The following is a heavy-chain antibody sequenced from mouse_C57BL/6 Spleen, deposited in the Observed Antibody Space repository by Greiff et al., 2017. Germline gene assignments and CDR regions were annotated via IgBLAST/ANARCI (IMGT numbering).Heavy chain of an antibody. D-gene: IGHD2-4*01. J-gene: IGHJ2*01. Sequence: EVQLVESGPGLVKPSQSLSLTCSVTGYSITSGYYWNWIRQFPGNKLEWMGYISYDGSNNYNPSLKNRISITRDTSKNQFFLKLNSVTTEDTATYYCAREGDYTGDYWGQGTTLTVSS. CDR3: AREGDYTGDY. V-gene: IGHV3-6*01. CDR2: ISYDGSN. CDR1: GYSITSGYY.